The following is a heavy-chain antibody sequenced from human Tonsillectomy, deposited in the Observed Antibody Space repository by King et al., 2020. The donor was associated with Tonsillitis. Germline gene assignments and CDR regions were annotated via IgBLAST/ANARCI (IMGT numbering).Heavy chain of an antibody. V-gene: IGHV3-21*01. CDR2: ISSSSSYI. D-gene: IGHD6-13*01. CDR1: GFTFSSYG. Sequence: VQLVESGGGLVKPGGSLRLSCAASGFTFSSYGMNWVRQAPGKGLEWVSSISSSSSYIYYADSVKGRFTISRDNAKNSLYLQMNSLRAEDTAVYYCARGGAYSSSWYGYWGQGTLATVSS. CDR3: ARGGAYSSSWYGY. J-gene: IGHJ4*02.